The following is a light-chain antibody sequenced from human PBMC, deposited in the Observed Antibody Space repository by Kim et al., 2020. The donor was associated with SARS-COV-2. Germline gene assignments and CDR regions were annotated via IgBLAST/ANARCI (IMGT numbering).Light chain of an antibody. CDR1: QPVTSSY. CDR3: HPYGSSPQT. J-gene: IGKJ2*01. V-gene: IGKV3-20*01. CDR2: AAS. Sequence: LCPGQNATLSRRASQPVTSSYVARYQHQSGQAPQLLIFAASPRATDLPDRFRGSGSGTEFTLTIRRLDPEGFAVYYCHPYGSSPQTFGQGTKLEV.